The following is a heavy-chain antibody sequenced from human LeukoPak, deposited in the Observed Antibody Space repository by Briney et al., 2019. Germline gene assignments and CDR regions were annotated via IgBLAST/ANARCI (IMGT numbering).Heavy chain of an antibody. D-gene: IGHD4-17*01. Sequence: GGSLRLSCAASGFTVSSNYMSWVRQAPGKGLEWVSVIYSGGSTYYADSVKGRFTISRDNSKNTLYLQMNSLRAEDTAVYYCARGPGDTVTTKVHGYFDLWGRGTLVTVSS. J-gene: IGHJ2*01. CDR1: GFTVSSNY. CDR3: ARGPGDTVTTKVHGYFDL. CDR2: IYSGGST. V-gene: IGHV3-53*01.